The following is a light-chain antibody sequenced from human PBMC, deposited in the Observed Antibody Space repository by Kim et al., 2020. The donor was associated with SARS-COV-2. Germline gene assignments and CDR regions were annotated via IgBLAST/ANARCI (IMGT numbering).Light chain of an antibody. Sequence: GQRVTISCSGSSSNIGSNYVYWHQQFPGTAPKVLIYRNNLRPSGVPDRVSGSKSGTSASLAISDLRSEDEADYYCAAWDDSLSCWVFGGGTQLTVL. CDR3: AAWDDSLSCWV. V-gene: IGLV1-47*01. CDR2: RNN. CDR1: SSNIGSNY. J-gene: IGLJ3*02.